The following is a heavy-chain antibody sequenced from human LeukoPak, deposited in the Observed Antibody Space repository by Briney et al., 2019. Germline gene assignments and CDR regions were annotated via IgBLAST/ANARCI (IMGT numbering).Heavy chain of an antibody. J-gene: IGHJ4*02. V-gene: IGHV1-2*02. D-gene: IGHD5-18*01. Sequence: VASVKVSCKASGYTFTSYYMHWVRQAPGQGLEWMGIINPSGGGTNYAQKFQGRVTMTRDTSISTAYMELSRLRSDDTAVYYCARSATWIQLWLIGYWGQGTLVTVSS. CDR2: INPSGGGT. CDR3: ARSATWIQLWLIGY. CDR1: GYTFTSYY.